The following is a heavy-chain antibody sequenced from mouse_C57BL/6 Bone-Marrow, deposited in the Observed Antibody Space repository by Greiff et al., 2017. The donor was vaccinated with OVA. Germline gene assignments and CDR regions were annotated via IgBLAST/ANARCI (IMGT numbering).Heavy chain of an antibody. V-gene: IGHV1-18*01. D-gene: IGHD1-1*01. CDR2: ITPNNGGT. CDR3: AVITTVVDWYFDV. J-gene: IGHJ1*03. CDR1: GYTFTDYN. Sequence: EVQLQQSGPELVKPGASVKIPCKASGYTFTDYNMDWVKQSNGKSLEWIGDITPNNGGTIYNQKFKGKATLTVDKSSSTAYMELRSLTSEDTAVYYCAVITTVVDWYFDVWGTGTTVTVSS.